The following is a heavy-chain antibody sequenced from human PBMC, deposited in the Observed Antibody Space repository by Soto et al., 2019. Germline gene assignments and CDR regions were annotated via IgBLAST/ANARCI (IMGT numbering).Heavy chain of an antibody. CDR1: GYTFTSYA. J-gene: IGHJ1*01. CDR3: ARGGSGSYDEYLHH. D-gene: IGHD6-19*01. V-gene: IGHV1-3*01. CDR2: LNAGNGNT. Sequence: QVQLVQSGAAVKKLGASVKVSCKASGYTFTSYAMHWVRQAHGQRPEWMGWLNAGNGNTKYSQKFQGRVTIPMDTSASTAYMELSILRYEDTAVYYCARGGSGSYDEYLHHWGQGTLVTVSS.